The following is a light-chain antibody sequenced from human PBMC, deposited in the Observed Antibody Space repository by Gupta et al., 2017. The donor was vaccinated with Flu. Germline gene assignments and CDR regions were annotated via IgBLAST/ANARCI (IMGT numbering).Light chain of an antibody. J-gene: IGLJ3*02. Sequence: VELPCTPSSWHSSYAIAWHQQQQEKRRRYLMMLNTDGNPSKGDGIPHRFCGSSSGAERYLTISSHQSDDEADYCCQTWGSGIWMFGGGTKLTVL. V-gene: IGLV4-69*01. CDR2: LNTDGNP. CDR3: QTWGSGIWM. CDR1: SWHSSYA.